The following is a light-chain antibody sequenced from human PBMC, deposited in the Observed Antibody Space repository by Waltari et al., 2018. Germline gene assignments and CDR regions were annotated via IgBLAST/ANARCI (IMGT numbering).Light chain of an antibody. CDR2: DVS. CDR3: GSYSGTTTYV. Sequence: QSALAQPASVSGSPGQSVPISCTGTGSDVGGYTYVSWYQQHPGKVPKIIIYDVSVRPSGISSRFSGSKSGNTASLTISGLQAEDEADYYCGSYSGTTTYVFGTGTYVTVL. V-gene: IGLV2-14*03. J-gene: IGLJ1*01. CDR1: GSDVGGYTY.